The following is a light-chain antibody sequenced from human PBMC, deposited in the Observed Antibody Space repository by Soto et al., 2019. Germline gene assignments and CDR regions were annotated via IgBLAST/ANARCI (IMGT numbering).Light chain of an antibody. CDR2: VNSDGSH. Sequence: QSVLTQSPSASASLGASVKLTCTLNNGHSSYAIAWHQQQPEKGPRYLMKVNSDGSHRKGDGIPDRFSGSSSGAERYLTISSLRSEDEADYYCQTWGSGIVVFGGGTKLTVL. CDR3: QTWGSGIVV. J-gene: IGLJ2*01. CDR1: NGHSSYA. V-gene: IGLV4-69*01.